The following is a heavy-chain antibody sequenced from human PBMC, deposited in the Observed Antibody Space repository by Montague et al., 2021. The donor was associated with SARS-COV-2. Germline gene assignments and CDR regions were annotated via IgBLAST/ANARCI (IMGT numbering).Heavy chain of an antibody. CDR3: AKDGEALAWGTFDI. Sequence: SETLSLTCVVSGDSISTDNWWTWVRLPPGKGLEWVGGIYHTGSTKYKPSLKSRVTISVDTSKNQFSLKVNSVTAADTAVYYCAKDGEALAWGTFDIWGQGTLVIVSS. V-gene: IGHV4-4*02. D-gene: IGHD3-10*01. CDR1: GDSISTDNW. CDR2: IYHTGST. J-gene: IGHJ4*02.